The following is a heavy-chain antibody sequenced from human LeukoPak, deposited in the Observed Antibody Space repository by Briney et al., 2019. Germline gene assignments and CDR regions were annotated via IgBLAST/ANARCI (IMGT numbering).Heavy chain of an antibody. D-gene: IGHD6-19*01. V-gene: IGHV4-30-2*01. CDR3: ARGRDSSGLDAFDI. Sequence: QTLSLTCAVSGGSISSGGYSWSWIRQPPGKGLEWIGYIYHSGSTYYNPSLKSRVTISVDRSKNQFSLKLSSVTAADTAVYYCARGRDSSGLDAFDIWGQGTMVTVSS. CDR1: GGSISSGGYS. J-gene: IGHJ3*02. CDR2: IYHSGST.